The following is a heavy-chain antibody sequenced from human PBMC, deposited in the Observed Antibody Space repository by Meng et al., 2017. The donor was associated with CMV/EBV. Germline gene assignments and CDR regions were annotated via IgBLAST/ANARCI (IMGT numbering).Heavy chain of an antibody. Sequence: SETLSLTCAVYGGSFSGYYWSWIRQPPGKGLEWIGAINHSGSTNYNPSLKSRVTISVDTSKNQFSLKLSSVTAADTAVYYCARGHDYGDYALDYWGQGTLVTVSS. CDR2: INHSGST. J-gene: IGHJ4*02. V-gene: IGHV4-34*01. CDR3: ARGHDYGDYALDY. D-gene: IGHD4-17*01. CDR1: GGSFSGYY.